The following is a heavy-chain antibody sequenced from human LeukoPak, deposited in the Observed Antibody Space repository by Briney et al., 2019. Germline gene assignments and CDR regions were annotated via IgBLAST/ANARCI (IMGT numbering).Heavy chain of an antibody. CDR1: GDSVSSNSAA. CDR2: TYYRSKWYN. J-gene: IGHJ4*02. D-gene: IGHD6-13*01. CDR3: ASHGIAAAANFDY. V-gene: IGHV6-1*01. Sequence: SQTLSLTCAISGDSVSSNSAAWNWIRQSPSRGLEWMGRTYYRSKWYNDYAVSVKSRITINPDTSKNQFSLKLSSVTAADTAVYYCASHGIAAAANFDYWGQGTLVTVSS.